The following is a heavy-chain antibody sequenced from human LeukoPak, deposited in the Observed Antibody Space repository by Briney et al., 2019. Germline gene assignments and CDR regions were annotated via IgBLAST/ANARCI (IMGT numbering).Heavy chain of an antibody. CDR3: ARVAYVMDV. Sequence: ASVKVSCKASGYTFSDYPIHRLRQAPGQRFEWMGWISAGNIKYSQNFQDRVNITRDTSASTVYMELSSLTSADTAVYYCARVAYVMDVWGHGTTVVVSS. CDR1: GYTFSDYP. D-gene: IGHD2-21*01. CDR2: ISAGNI. J-gene: IGHJ6*02. V-gene: IGHV1-3*01.